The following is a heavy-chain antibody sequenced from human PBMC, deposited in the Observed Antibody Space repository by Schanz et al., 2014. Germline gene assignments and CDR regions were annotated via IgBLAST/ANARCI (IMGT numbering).Heavy chain of an antibody. CDR1: GFPFSDYF. J-gene: IGHJ5*02. Sequence: QVQLVDSGGGLVKPGGSLRLSCTASGFPFSDYFMAWIRQPPGRGLEWVSYIGNGGVTIYYADSVKGRFTISSDSSKNTLYLQMSSLRADDTAVYYCAKAADWPVTRFDPWGQGTLVTVSS. CDR2: IGNGGVTI. CDR3: AKAADWPVTRFDP. V-gene: IGHV3-11*01. D-gene: IGHD3-9*01.